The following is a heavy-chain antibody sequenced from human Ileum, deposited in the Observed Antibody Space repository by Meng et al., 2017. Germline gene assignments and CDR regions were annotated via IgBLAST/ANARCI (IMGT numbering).Heavy chain of an antibody. V-gene: IGHV4-4*02. D-gene: IGHD4-17*01. CDR1: GASFSPSIL. CDR2: IHHSETT. J-gene: IGHJ4*02. CDR3: PRHDYGDPTAAYDY. Sequence: QWRWAGPGLWILAGTRSSTDQTVGASFSPSILWNWVRQPPGKGLWWIGEIHHSETTNCNPSPKTGVTISRNKSRNQFSLELMSVTAADTPVYYGPRHDYGDPTAAYDYWGQGTLVTVSS.